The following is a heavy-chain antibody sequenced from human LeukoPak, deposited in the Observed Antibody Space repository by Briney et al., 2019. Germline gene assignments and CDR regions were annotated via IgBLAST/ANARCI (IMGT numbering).Heavy chain of an antibody. CDR3: ARGLAVGEQWLVRRYYYYYGMDV. CDR1: GYTFTGYY. J-gene: IGHJ6*02. CDR2: INPNSGGT. Sequence: ASVKVSCKASGYTFTGYYMHRVRQAPGQGPEWMGWINPNSGGTNYAQKFQGRVTMTRDTSISTAYMELSRLRSDDTAAYYCARGLAVGEQWLVRRYYYYYGMDVWGQGTTVTVSS. V-gene: IGHV1-2*02. D-gene: IGHD6-19*01.